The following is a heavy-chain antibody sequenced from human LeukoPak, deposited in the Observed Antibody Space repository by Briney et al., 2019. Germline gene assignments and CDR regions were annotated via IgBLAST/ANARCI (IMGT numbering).Heavy chain of an antibody. CDR2: IYTSGST. V-gene: IGHV4-4*07. CDR3: ARDTPIRRFLEWDYNWLDP. Sequence: SETLSLTCTVSGGSISSYYWSWIRQPAGKGLEWIGRIYTSGSTNYNPSLKSRVTMSVDTSKNQFSLKLSSVTAADTAVYYCARDTPIRRFLEWDYNWLDPWGQGTLVTVSS. D-gene: IGHD3-3*01. J-gene: IGHJ5*02. CDR1: GGSISSYY.